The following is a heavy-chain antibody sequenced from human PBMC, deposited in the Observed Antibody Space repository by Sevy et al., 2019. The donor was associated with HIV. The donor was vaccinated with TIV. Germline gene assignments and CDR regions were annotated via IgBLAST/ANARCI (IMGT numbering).Heavy chain of an antibody. D-gene: IGHD3-22*01. Sequence: GGSLRLSCAASGFTFNIYSMNWVRQAPGKGPEWVSSISSSSSYIYYADLVKGRFTISRDNAKNSLYLQMNSLRAEDTAVYYCARVGIDSSGYPFDYWGQGTLVTVSS. CDR3: ARVGIDSSGYPFDY. J-gene: IGHJ4*02. V-gene: IGHV3-21*01. CDR2: ISSSSSYI. CDR1: GFTFNIYS.